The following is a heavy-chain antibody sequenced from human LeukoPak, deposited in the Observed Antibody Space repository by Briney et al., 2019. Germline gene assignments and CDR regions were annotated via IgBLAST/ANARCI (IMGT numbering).Heavy chain of an antibody. CDR2: IYYSGST. CDR1: GGSVSSGSYY. D-gene: IGHD2-2*01. V-gene: IGHV4-61*01. J-gene: IGHJ5*02. Sequence: SETLSLTCTVSGGSVSSGSYYWSWIRQPPGKGLEWIGYIYYSGSTNYNPSLKSRVTISVDRSKNQFSLKLSSVTAADTAVYYCARAHCSSTSCYPQTWGQGTLVTVSS. CDR3: ARAHCSSTSCYPQT.